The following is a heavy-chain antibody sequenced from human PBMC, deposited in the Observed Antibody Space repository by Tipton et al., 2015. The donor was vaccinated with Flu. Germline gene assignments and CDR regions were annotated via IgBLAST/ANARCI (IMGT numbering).Heavy chain of an antibody. V-gene: IGHV3-9*01. CDR3: AKDADYDILTGPDY. Sequence: SLRLSCAASGFTFDDYAMHWVRQAPGKGLEWVSGISWNSGSIGYADSVKGRFTISRDNAKNSLYLQMNSLRAEDTALYYCAKDADYDILTGPDYWGQGTLVTVSS. CDR1: GFTFDDYA. CDR2: ISWNSGSI. J-gene: IGHJ4*02. D-gene: IGHD3-9*01.